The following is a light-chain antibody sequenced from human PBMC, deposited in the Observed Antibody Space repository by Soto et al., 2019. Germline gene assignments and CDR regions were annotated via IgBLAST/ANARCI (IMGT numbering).Light chain of an antibody. Sequence: QSVLTQPASVSGSPGQSIAISCTGSSSDIGIYKYVSWYQQHPGKVPKLIIYEVTNRPSGVSNRFSGSKSGNTASLTISGLQAEDEADYYCSSYTTSSTRVFGPGTKETVL. CDR2: EVT. CDR1: SSDIGIYKY. CDR3: SSYTTSSTRV. V-gene: IGLV2-14*01. J-gene: IGLJ1*01.